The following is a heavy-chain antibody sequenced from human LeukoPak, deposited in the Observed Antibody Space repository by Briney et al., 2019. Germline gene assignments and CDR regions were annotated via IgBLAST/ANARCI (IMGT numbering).Heavy chain of an antibody. CDR3: ARHRNPATIFGVVISSHYYYGMDV. J-gene: IGHJ6*02. Sequence: KGGESLKISCKGSGYSFTTYWIGWVRQMPGKGLEWMGIIYPGDSDTRYSPSFQGQVTISADKSISTAYLQWSSLKASDTAMYYCARHRNPATIFGVVISSHYYYGMDVWGQGTTVTVSS. CDR1: GYSFTTYW. D-gene: IGHD3-3*01. CDR2: IYPGDSDT. V-gene: IGHV5-51*01.